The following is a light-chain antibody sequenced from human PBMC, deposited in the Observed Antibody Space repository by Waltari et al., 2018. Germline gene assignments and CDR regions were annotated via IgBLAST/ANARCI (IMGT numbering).Light chain of an antibody. Sequence: IVMTQSPLSLPVTPGEPASISCRSSQSLLHSNGYNYLDWYLQKPGQSPQVLIYLGSNRASGVPDRFSGSGSGTDFTLKISRVEAEDVGIYYCMQALQTPITFGPGTKVDIK. V-gene: IGKV2-28*01. CDR2: LGS. CDR3: MQALQTPIT. CDR1: QSLLHSNGYNY. J-gene: IGKJ3*01.